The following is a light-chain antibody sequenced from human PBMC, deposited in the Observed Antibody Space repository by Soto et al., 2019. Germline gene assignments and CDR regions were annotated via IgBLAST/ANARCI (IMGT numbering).Light chain of an antibody. Sequence: DIQMTQSPSSVSAPAADRVTITCRASQDISTWLAWYQQKPGKAPKLLIYAASTLQSGVPSRFSGSASGTDFTLTISSLQPEDFATYYCLQDYNYPRTFGQGTKVDIK. V-gene: IGKV1-12*01. CDR3: LQDYNYPRT. J-gene: IGKJ1*01. CDR1: QDISTW. CDR2: AAS.